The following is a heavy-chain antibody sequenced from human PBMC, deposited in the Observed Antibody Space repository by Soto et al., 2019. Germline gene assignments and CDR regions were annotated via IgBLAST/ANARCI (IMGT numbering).Heavy chain of an antibody. D-gene: IGHD2-15*01. Sequence: QMQLQESGPRLVKPSQTLSLTCTVSGGSISSGDYYWSWIRQPPGKGLEWIGYIYFSGSTYYNPSRKGRINMSVDTSKTQFSLKMSSLTAADTAVYYCVSYCSGSSCNWFDPWGQGTLVTVSS. CDR3: VSYCSGSSCNWFDP. CDR2: IYFSGST. V-gene: IGHV4-30-4*01. CDR1: GGSISSGDYY. J-gene: IGHJ5*02.